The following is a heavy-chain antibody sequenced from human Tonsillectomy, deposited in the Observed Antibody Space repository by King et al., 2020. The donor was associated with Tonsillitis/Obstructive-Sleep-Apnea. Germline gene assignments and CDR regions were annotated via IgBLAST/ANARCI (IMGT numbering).Heavy chain of an antibody. CDR2: IWYDGSNK. CDR3: SRDYGYYDILSGYFGTSTWGYFDY. J-gene: IGHJ4*02. CDR1: GFTFSSYG. V-gene: IGHV3-33*01. D-gene: IGHD3-9*01. Sequence: QVQLVESGGGVVQPGRSLRLSCAASGFTFSSYGMHWVRQAPGKGLEWVAVIWYDGSNKYYADSVKGRFTISRDNSKNTLYLQMNSLRAEDTAWYYCSRDYGYYDILSGYFGTSTWGYFDYWGQGTLVTVSS.